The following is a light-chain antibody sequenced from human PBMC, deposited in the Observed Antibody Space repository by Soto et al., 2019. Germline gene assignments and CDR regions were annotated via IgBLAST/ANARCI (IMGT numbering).Light chain of an antibody. J-gene: IGKJ1*01. CDR2: GAS. CDR1: QSVRSSF. Sequence: ESVLTQSPGTLSLSPGERATLSCRASQSVRSSFLAWYQLKPGQAPRLLIHGASSRATGIPDRFSGSGSGTDFTLTISRLEPEDFAVYYCQQYDSSPWTFGQGTKVEIK. CDR3: QQYDSSPWT. V-gene: IGKV3-20*01.